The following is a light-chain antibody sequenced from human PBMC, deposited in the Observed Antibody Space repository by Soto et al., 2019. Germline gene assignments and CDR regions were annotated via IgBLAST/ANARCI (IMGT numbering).Light chain of an antibody. Sequence: QFVLTQPASLSGSPGQSITISCTGTSSDVGSYNLVSWYQQHPGKAPKLMIYEVSKRPSGVSNRFSGSKSGNTASLTISGLQAEDEADYYCCSYAGSSTYVFGTGTKVTVL. CDR3: CSYAGSSTYV. CDR2: EVS. V-gene: IGLV2-23*02. J-gene: IGLJ1*01. CDR1: SSDVGSYNL.